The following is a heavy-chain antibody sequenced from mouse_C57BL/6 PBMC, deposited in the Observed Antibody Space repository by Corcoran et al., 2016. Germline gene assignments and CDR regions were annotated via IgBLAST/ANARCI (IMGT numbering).Heavy chain of an antibody. D-gene: IGHD2-5*01. J-gene: IGHJ3*01. V-gene: IGHV1-26*01. CDR2: INPNNGGT. CDR1: GYSFTDFY. CDR3: ARGAYYSNYAAY. Sequence: EVQLQQSEPELVKPGSSVKISCKASGYSFTDFYMNWVKQSHGKSLEWIGDINPNNGGTSYNQKFKGKATLTVDKSSSTAYMELRSLTSEDSAVYYCARGAYYSNYAAYWGQGTLVTVSA.